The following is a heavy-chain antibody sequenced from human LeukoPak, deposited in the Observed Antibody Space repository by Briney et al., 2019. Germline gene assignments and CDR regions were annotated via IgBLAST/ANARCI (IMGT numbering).Heavy chain of an antibody. CDR1: GFTFDDYA. D-gene: IGHD6-19*01. Sequence: GRSLRLSCAASGFTFDDYAMHWVRQAPGKGLEWVSGISWNSGSIGYADSVKGRFTISRDNAKNSLYLQMNSLRAEDTALYYCAKVHNGYSSGFDYWGQGTLVTVSS. V-gene: IGHV3-9*01. CDR3: AKVHNGYSSGFDY. J-gene: IGHJ4*02. CDR2: ISWNSGSI.